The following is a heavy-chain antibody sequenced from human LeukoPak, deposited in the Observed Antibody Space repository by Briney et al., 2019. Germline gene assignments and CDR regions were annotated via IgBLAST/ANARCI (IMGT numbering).Heavy chain of an antibody. Sequence: GGSLRLSCAASGFTFSSYGMHWVRQAPGKGLEWVAVISYDGSNKYYADSVKGRFTISRDNSKNTLYLQMNSLRAEDTAVYYCAKRPIPYDSSGYYYWGQGTLVTVSS. V-gene: IGHV3-30*18. CDR1: GFTFSSYG. D-gene: IGHD3-22*01. J-gene: IGHJ4*02. CDR3: AKRPIPYDSSGYYY. CDR2: ISYDGSNK.